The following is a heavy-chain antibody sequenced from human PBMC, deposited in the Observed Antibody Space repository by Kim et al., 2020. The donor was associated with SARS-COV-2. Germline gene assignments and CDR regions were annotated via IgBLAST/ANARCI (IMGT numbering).Heavy chain of an antibody. Sequence: YNDYAVSGKSRITLNPDTSKNQFFLQLNSVTPEDTAVYFCARDYLYGMDVWGQGTTVTVSS. CDR3: ARDYLYGMDV. CDR2: YN. V-gene: IGHV6-1*01. J-gene: IGHJ6*02.